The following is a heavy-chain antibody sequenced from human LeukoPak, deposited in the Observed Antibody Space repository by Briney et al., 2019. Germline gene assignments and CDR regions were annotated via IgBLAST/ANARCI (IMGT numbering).Heavy chain of an antibody. J-gene: IGHJ5*02. V-gene: IGHV4-39*01. CDR3: ARHGSAVAGTDWFDP. D-gene: IGHD6-19*01. CDR1: GGSISSGGYY. Sequence: SETLSLTCTVSGGSISSGGYYWSWIRQPPGKGLEWIGSIYYSGSTYYNPSLKSRVTISVDTSKNQFSLKLSSVTAADTAVYYCARHGSAVAGTDWFDPWGQGTLVTVSS. CDR2: IYYSGST.